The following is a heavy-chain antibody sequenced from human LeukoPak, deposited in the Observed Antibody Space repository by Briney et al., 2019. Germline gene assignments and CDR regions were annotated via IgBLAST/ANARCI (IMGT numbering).Heavy chain of an antibody. CDR3: AHPTEYSSSWYGNWFDP. V-gene: IGHV3-23*01. D-gene: IGHD6-13*01. CDR1: GFTFNNYA. J-gene: IGHJ5*02. Sequence: QAGGSLRLSCAASGFTFNNYAMSWVRQAPGKGLEWVSAISGSGGSTYYADSLKGRFTISRDNSKNTLYLQMNSLRAEDTAVYYCAHPTEYSSSWYGNWFDPWGQGTLVTVSS. CDR2: ISGSGGST.